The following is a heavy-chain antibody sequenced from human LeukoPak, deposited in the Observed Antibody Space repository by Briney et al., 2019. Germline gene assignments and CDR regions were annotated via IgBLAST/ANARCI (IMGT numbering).Heavy chain of an antibody. J-gene: IGHJ4*02. CDR1: GFTFSSYW. D-gene: IGHD6-13*01. Sequence: PGGSLRLSCAASGFTFSSYWMSWVRQAPGKGLEWVANIKQDGSEKYYVDSVKGRFTISRDNAKNSLYLQMNSLRAEDTAVYYCATYGIAAAGPPEYWGQGTLVTVSS. CDR3: ATYGIAAAGPPEY. CDR2: IKQDGSEK. V-gene: IGHV3-7*01.